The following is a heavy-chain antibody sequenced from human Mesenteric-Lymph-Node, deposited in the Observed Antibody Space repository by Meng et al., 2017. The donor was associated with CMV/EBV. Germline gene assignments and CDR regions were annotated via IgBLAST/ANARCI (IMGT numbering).Heavy chain of an antibody. D-gene: IGHD3-10*01. CDR2: INHSGST. J-gene: IGHJ4*02. CDR1: VGSFRGYS. V-gene: IGHV4-34*01. CDR3: ARGRRSYYGSGSHFDY. Sequence: SVGSFRGYSWGWIRPPPGTGLEWIGEINHSGSTNYNPSLKSRVTISVDTSKNQFSLKLSSVTAADTAVYYCARGRRSYYGSGSHFDYWGQGTLVTVSS.